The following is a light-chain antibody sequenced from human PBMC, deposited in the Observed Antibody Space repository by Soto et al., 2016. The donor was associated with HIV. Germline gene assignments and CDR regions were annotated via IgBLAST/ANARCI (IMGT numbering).Light chain of an antibody. Sequence: SYELTRPPSVSVSPGQTASITCSGDKLGDNYACWYQQKPGQSPVLVIYQDTKRPSGIPERFSGSNSGNTATLTISGTQAMDEADSYCQAWDSSTGVFGTGTKVTVL. V-gene: IGLV3-1*01. CDR2: QDT. CDR3: QAWDSSTGV. CDR1: KLGDNY. J-gene: IGLJ1*01.